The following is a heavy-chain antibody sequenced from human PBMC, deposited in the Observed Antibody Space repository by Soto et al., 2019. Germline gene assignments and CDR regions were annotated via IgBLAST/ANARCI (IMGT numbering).Heavy chain of an antibody. CDR2: IYQTGST. J-gene: IGHJ4*02. V-gene: IGHV4-30-2*01. Sequence: SDTLSVSYAFAGCSSGSVAYCWSWVRQPPGKGLEWIGFIYQTGSTHYNPSLKNRVTISVDGSKNQFSLNLTSVTAADTAVYYCANFLVGPATPPYWRQRALVTVSS. CDR1: GCSSGSVAYC. CDR3: ANFLVGPATPPY. D-gene: IGHD2-8*02.